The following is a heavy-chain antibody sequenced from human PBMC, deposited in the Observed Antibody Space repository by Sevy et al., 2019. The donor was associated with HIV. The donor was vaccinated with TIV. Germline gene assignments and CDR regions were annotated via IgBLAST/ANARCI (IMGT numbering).Heavy chain of an antibody. D-gene: IGHD3-3*01. J-gene: IGHJ4*02. V-gene: IGHV4-39*01. CDR2: IFHTGKT. CDR3: AKIYDY. CDR1: GGSISKIGNY. Sequence: ETLSLTCSVSGGSISKIGNYWGWVRQPPGERLEWIGDIFHTGKTNYNPSLKSRVTISLDTSKNQFSLKLSSVNAADTAVYYCAKIYDYWGPGALVTVSS.